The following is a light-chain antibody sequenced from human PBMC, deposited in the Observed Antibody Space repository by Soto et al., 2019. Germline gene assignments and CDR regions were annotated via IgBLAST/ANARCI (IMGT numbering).Light chain of an antibody. J-gene: IGLJ1*01. Sequence: QSALTQPPSASGSPGQSVTISCTGTSSDVGGYKYVSWYQQLPGKAPKLMIFEVNKRPSGVPDRFSGSKSGNTAPLTVSGLQAEDEADYYCSSYAGINNLGVFGTGTKVTVL. V-gene: IGLV2-8*01. CDR1: SSDVGGYKY. CDR3: SSYAGINNLGV. CDR2: EVN.